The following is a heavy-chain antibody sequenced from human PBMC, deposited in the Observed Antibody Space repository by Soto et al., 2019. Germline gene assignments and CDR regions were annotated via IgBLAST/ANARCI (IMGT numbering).Heavy chain of an antibody. CDR1: GGSFSGYY. V-gene: IGHV4-34*01. J-gene: IGHJ5*02. CDR2: INHSGST. Sequence: QVQLQQWGAGLLKPSETLSLTCAVYGGSFSGYYWSWIRQPPGKGLEWIGEINHSGSTNYNPSLKSRVTISVDTSKNQFSLKLSFVTAADTAVYYCARGKVHRYNWFDPWGQGTLVTVSS. CDR3: ARGKVHRYNWFDP.